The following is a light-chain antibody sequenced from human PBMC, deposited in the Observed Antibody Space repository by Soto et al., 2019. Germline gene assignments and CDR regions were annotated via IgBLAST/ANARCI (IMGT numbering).Light chain of an antibody. CDR1: QAVNTR. CDR3: HQRQSWPRT. J-gene: IGKJ1*01. CDR2: LAS. V-gene: IGKV3-11*01. Sequence: EIVFTQSPTTLSSFPGDRVTLSRRASQAVNTRLAWYQHKPGQAPRLLIYLASNRAAGVPARFSGSGSGTDFTLTISDVEPEDFAVYYCHQRQSWPRTFGQGTKVDI.